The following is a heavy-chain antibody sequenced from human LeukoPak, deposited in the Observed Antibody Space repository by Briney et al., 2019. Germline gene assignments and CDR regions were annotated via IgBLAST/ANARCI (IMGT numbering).Heavy chain of an antibody. J-gene: IGHJ6*02. CDR2: ISSSGSTI. CDR1: GFTFSSYE. CDR3: VKDVLWSSGLDI. V-gene: IGHV3-48*03. Sequence: PGGSLRLSCAASGFTFSSYEMNWVRQAPGRGLEWVSYISSSGSTIYYADSVKGRFTISRDNAKNSLYLQMNSLRAEDTAVYFCVKDVLWSSGLDIWGQGTAVTVSS. D-gene: IGHD3-3*01.